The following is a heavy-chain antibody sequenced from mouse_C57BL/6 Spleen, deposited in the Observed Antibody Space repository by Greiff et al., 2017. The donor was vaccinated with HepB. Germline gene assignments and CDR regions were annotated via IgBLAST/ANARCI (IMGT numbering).Heavy chain of an antibody. D-gene: IGHD1-1*01. CDR2: INPNNGGT. CDR1: GYTFTDYN. Sequence: EVQLQQSGPELVKPGASVKIPCKASGYTFTDYNMDWVKQSHGKSLEWIGDINPNNGGTIYNQKFKGMATLTVDKSSSTAYMELRSLTSEDTAVYYCARKGRIYYYGSSLYYFDYWGQGTTLTVSS. J-gene: IGHJ2*01. CDR3: ARKGRIYYYGSSLYYFDY. V-gene: IGHV1-18*01.